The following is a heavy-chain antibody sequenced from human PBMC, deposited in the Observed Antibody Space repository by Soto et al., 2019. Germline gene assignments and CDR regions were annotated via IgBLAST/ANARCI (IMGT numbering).Heavy chain of an antibody. CDR3: ARDYYDSSGYYWGSAHYYYYYGMDV. CDR1: GYTFTSYG. Sequence: GASVKVSCKASGYTFTSYGISWVRQAPGQGLEWMGWISAYNGNTNYAQKPQGRVTMTTDTSTSTAYMELRSLRSDDTAVYYCARDYYDSSGYYWGSAHYYYYYGMDVWGQGTTVTVSS. V-gene: IGHV1-18*04. CDR2: ISAYNGNT. J-gene: IGHJ6*02. D-gene: IGHD3-22*01.